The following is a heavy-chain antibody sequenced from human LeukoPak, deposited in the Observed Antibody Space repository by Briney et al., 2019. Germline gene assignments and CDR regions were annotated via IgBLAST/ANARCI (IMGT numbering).Heavy chain of an antibody. J-gene: IGHJ6*02. D-gene: IGHD5-24*01. V-gene: IGHV3-21*01. CDR3: ARDRVKEDGYNYFSRYYYYGMDV. CDR2: ISSSSYI. CDR1: GFTFSSYS. Sequence: GGSLRLSCAASGFTFSSYSMNWVRQAPGKGLEWVSSISSSSYIYYADSVKSRFTISRDNAKNSLYLQMNSLRAEDTAVYYCARDRVKEDGYNYFSRYYYYGMDVWGQGTTVTVSS.